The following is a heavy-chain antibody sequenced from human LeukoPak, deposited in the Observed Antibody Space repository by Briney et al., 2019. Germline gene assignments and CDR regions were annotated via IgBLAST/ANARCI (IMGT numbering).Heavy chain of an antibody. CDR1: GFTFSSYG. D-gene: IGHD3-22*01. V-gene: IGHV3-30*18. CDR3: AKDYYDSSGPSYYFDY. Sequence: GGSLRLSCAASGFTFSSYGKHWVRQAPGKGLEWVAVISYDGSNKYYADSVKGRFTISRDNSKNTLYLQMNSLRAEDTAVYYCAKDYYDSSGPSYYFDYWGQGTLVTVSS. CDR2: ISYDGSNK. J-gene: IGHJ4*02.